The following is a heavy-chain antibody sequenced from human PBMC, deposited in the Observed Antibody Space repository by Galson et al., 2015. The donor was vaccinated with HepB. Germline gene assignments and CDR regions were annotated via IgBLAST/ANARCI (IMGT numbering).Heavy chain of an antibody. J-gene: IGHJ4*02. D-gene: IGHD3-3*01. Sequence: SLRLSCAASGFTFSSYGMHWVRQAPGKGLEWVAVISYDGSNKYYADSVKGRFTISRDNSKNTLYLQMNSLRAEDTAVYYCAKDLLEWGQGTLVTVSS. CDR3: AKDLLE. CDR2: ISYDGSNK. V-gene: IGHV3-30*18. CDR1: GFTFSSYG.